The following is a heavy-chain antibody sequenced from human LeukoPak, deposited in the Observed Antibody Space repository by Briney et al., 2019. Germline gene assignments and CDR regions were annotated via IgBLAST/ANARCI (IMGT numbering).Heavy chain of an antibody. CDR1: GFTLSDYY. CDR3: ARNIAAAGTSYYYGMDV. Sequence: GGSLRLSCAASGFTLSDYYMSWIRQAPGKGLEWVSYISSSGSTIYYADSVKGRFTISRDNAKNSLYLQMNSLRAEDTAVYYCARNIAAAGTSYYYGMDVWGQGTTVTVSS. D-gene: IGHD6-13*01. CDR2: ISSSGSTI. V-gene: IGHV3-11*01. J-gene: IGHJ6*02.